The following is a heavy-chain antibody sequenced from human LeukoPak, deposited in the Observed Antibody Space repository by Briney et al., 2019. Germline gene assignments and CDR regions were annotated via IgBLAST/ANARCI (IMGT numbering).Heavy chain of an antibody. D-gene: IGHD6-13*01. Sequence: ASVKASCKASGYTFTGYYMHWVRQAPGQGLEWMGWINPNSGGTNYAQKSQGRVTMTRDTSISTAYMELRRLRFDDTAVYYCVRASIAAAGTYYYYYMDVWGKGTTVTISS. CDR1: GYTFTGYY. V-gene: IGHV1-2*02. CDR3: VRASIAAAGTYYYYYMDV. J-gene: IGHJ6*03. CDR2: INPNSGGT.